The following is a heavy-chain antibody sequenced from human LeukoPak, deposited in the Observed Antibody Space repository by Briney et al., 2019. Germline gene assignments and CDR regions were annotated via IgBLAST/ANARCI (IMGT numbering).Heavy chain of an antibody. D-gene: IGHD2-15*01. CDR3: ARDPGYYYAMDV. CDR1: GDSVSSNTAA. CDR2: TYYRSKWYY. J-gene: IGHJ6*02. Sequence: SQTLSLTCAISGDSVSSNTAAWNWVRQSPSRGLEWLGRTYYRSKWYYDYAFSVKSRIIINPDTSKNLFSLQLNSVTPEDTAVYYCARDPGYYYAMDVWGQGTTVTVSS. V-gene: IGHV6-1*01.